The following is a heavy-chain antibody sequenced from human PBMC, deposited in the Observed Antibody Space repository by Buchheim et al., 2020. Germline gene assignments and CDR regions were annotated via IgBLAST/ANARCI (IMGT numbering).Heavy chain of an antibody. CDR2: ISSSSSYI. J-gene: IGHJ6*03. D-gene: IGHD3-10*01. CDR3: ARDEEFGYYGSGSYSNRYYYYYYMDV. CDR1: GFTFSSYS. V-gene: IGHV3-21*01. Sequence: EVQLVESGGGLVKPGGSLRLSCAASGFTFSSYSMNWVRQAPGKGLEWVSSISSSSSYIYYADSVKGRFTISRDNAKNSLYLQMNSLRAEDTAVYYCARDEEFGYYGSGSYSNRYYYYYYMDVWGKGTT.